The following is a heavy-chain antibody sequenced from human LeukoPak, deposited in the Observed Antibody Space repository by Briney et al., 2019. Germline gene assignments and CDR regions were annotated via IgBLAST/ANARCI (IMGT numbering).Heavy chain of an antibody. CDR2: IRYDGSNN. CDR3: AKESYGSGKVDP. V-gene: IGHV3-30*02. Sequence: GGSLRLPCAASGFTFSSFGMHWVRQAPGKGLEWVAFIRYDGSNNYYADSVKGRFTISRDNSKNTLFLQMNSLREEDTAVYYCAKESYGSGKVDPWGQGALVTVPS. D-gene: IGHD3-10*01. J-gene: IGHJ5*02. CDR1: GFTFSSFG.